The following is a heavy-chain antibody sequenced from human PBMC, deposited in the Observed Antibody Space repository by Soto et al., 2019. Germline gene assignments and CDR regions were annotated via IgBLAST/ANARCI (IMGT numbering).Heavy chain of an antibody. Sequence: QVQLQESGPGLVKPSQTLSLTCIVSGGSISTTGYYWSWIRQFPGKGLEWIGYIYHSGATDYNPSLKIRVNMSVDTSKIQCSLKVNSVTAADTAVYYCANTLRGYCTSTSCHIWYFDFWGRGTLVTVSS. CDR3: ANTLRGYCTSTSCHIWYFDF. D-gene: IGHD2-2*02. CDR2: IYHSGAT. V-gene: IGHV4-31*03. CDR1: GGSISTTGYY. J-gene: IGHJ2*01.